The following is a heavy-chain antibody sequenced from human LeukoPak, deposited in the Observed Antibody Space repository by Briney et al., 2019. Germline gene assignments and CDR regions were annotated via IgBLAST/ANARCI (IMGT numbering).Heavy chain of an antibody. CDR3: AKKFDSYFDY. V-gene: IGHV3-30*02. CDR2: IRIDGSDK. J-gene: IGHJ4*02. Sequence: PGGSLILSCEASGFTFSSYGMHWVRQAPGKGLVWVAFIRIDGSDKHYADSVKGRFTISRDNSKNTLYLQMNSLRVEDTAVYYCAKKFDSYFDYWGQGTLVTVSS. CDR1: GFTFSSYG.